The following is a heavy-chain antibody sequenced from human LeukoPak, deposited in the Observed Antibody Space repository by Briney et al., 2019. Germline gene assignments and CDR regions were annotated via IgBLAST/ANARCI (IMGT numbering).Heavy chain of an antibody. J-gene: IGHJ4*02. CDR1: GGSISSSSYY. CDR3: ARRQLGGAFGY. Sequence: SETLSLTCTVSGGSISSSSYYWGWIRQPPGKGLEWIGSIYYSGSTYYNPSLKSRVTISVDTSKNQFSLKLSSVTAADTAVYYCARRQLGGAFGYWGQGTLVTVSS. V-gene: IGHV4-39*07. D-gene: IGHD1-26*01. CDR2: IYYSGST.